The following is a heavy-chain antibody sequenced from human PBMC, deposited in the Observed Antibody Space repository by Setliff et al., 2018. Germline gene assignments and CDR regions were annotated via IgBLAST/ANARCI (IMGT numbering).Heavy chain of an antibody. Sequence: LGGSLRLSCAASGFTFSTYWMSWVRQAPGKGLEWVANIKQDGSEKYYVDSVKGRFTISRDNSKNTLYLQMNSLRAEDTAVYYCASEKGSTMVRGVMAHWGQGTLVTVSS. D-gene: IGHD3-10*01. CDR1: GFTFSTYW. CDR3: ASEKGSTMVRGVMAH. CDR2: IKQDGSEK. V-gene: IGHV3-7*03. J-gene: IGHJ4*02.